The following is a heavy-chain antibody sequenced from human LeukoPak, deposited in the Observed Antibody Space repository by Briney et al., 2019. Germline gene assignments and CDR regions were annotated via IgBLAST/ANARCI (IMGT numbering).Heavy chain of an antibody. CDR2: IYYSGST. J-gene: IGHJ4*02. CDR1: GGSISSYY. Sequence: PSETLSLTCTVSGGSISSYYWSWIRQPPGKELEWIGYIYYSGSTKYNPSLKSQVIISVDTSKNQFSLRLSSVTAADTAVYYCARHSLILTGYPFDYWGQGTLVTVSS. V-gene: IGHV4-59*08. CDR3: ARHSLILTGYPFDY. D-gene: IGHD3-9*01.